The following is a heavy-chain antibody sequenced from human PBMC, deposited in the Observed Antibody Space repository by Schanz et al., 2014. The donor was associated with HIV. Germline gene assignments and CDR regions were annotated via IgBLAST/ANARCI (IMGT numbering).Heavy chain of an antibody. CDR3: ASGVRGHYYYYAMDV. V-gene: IGHV3-23*01. CDR1: GLTFNSYA. D-gene: IGHD1-26*01. J-gene: IGHJ6*02. CDR2: ITGSGGHT. Sequence: EVQLLESGGGLAQPGGSLRLSCAASGLTFNSYAMIWVRQAPGKGLEWVSTITGSGGHTYYAASVKGRFTISRDNSKNTLFLQMNSLRVEDTAVYYCASGVRGHYYYYAMDVWGQGTTVTVSS.